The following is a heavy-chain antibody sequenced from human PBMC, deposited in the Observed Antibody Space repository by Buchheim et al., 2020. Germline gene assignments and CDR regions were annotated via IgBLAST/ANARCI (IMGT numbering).Heavy chain of an antibody. CDR1: GFTFSSYE. CDR3: ARAEVVYAGYFDY. CDR2: ISSSGSTV. Sequence: EVQLVESGGGLVQPGGSLRLSCGASGFTFSSYEMNWVRQAPGKGLEWVSYISSSGSTVYYADSVKGRLTISRDNAKNSLYLQMNSLRAEDTAVYYCARAEVVYAGYFDYWGQGTL. J-gene: IGHJ4*02. D-gene: IGHD2-8*02. V-gene: IGHV3-48*03.